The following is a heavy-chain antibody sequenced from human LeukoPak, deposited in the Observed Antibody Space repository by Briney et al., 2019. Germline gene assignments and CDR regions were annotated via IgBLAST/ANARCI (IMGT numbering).Heavy chain of an antibody. CDR2: IYSGGST. CDR3: AVRIAAAGTLAFDI. J-gene: IGHJ3*02. CDR1: GFTVSSNY. V-gene: IGHV3-53*01. Sequence: GGSLRLSCAASGFTVSSNYMSWVRQAPGKGLEWVSVIYSGGSTYYADSVKGRFTISRDNSKNTLYLQMNSLRAEDTAVYYCAVRIAAAGTLAFDIWGQGTMVTVSS. D-gene: IGHD6-13*01.